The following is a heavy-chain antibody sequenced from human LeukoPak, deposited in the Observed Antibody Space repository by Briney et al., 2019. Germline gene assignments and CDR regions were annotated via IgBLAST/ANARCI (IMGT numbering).Heavy chain of an antibody. CDR1: GFTFSNHA. CDR3: ARSRTYYYDSSGYYYGAFDY. J-gene: IGHJ4*02. CDR2: ISGSGGST. V-gene: IGHV3-23*01. D-gene: IGHD3-22*01. Sequence: GGSLRLSCAASGFTFSNHAMTWVRQAPGKGLEWVSGISGSGGSTFYADSVKGRFTISRDNAKNTLYLQMNSLRAEDTAVYYCARSRTYYYDSSGYYYGAFDYWGQGTLVTVSS.